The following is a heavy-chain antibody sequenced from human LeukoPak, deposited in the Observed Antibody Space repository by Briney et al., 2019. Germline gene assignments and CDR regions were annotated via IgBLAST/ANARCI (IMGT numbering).Heavy chain of an antibody. V-gene: IGHV1-2*06. J-gene: IGHJ4*02. CDR2: INVKSGAT. CDR3: ARVGRESSTGWLDY. Sequence: ASVKVSCKSSGYTFIDYYFNWVRQAPGQGPEWMGRINVKSGATDYAQKFQGRVTVTRDTSISTAYMELSSLRSDDTAVYYCARVGRESSTGWLDYWGEGTLVTVSS. D-gene: IGHD6-19*01. CDR1: GYTFIDYY.